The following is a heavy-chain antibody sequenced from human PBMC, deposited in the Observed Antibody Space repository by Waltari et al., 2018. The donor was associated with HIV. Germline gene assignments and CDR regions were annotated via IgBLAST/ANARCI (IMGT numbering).Heavy chain of an antibody. CDR2: ISAYNGNT. Sequence: QVQLVQSGAEVKKPGASVKVSCEASGYTFTSYGISWVRQAPGQGLEWMGWISAYNGNTNYEQKFQGRVTMTTDTSTSTAYMELRSLTSDDTAVYYCARDSDCSGGSCPPGVGYWGQGTLVTVSS. CDR3: ARDSDCSGGSCPPGVGY. D-gene: IGHD2-15*01. CDR1: GYTFTSYG. V-gene: IGHV1-18*01. J-gene: IGHJ4*02.